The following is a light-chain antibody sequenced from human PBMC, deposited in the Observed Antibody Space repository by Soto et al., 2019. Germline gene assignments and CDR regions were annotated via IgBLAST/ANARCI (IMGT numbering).Light chain of an antibody. J-gene: IGKJ1*01. CDR3: QQRRNWPRT. V-gene: IGKV3-11*01. Sequence: EIVLTQSPATLSLSPGERATLYCRASQSVSSYLAWYQQKPGQAPRLLIYDASNRATGIPARFSGSGSGTDFTLTISSLEPEDFAVYYCQQRRNWPRTFGQGTKVDIK. CDR1: QSVSSY. CDR2: DAS.